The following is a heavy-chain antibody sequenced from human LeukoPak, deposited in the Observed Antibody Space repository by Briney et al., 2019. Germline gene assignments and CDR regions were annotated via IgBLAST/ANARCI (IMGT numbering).Heavy chain of an antibody. CDR3: ARDTVTTGFDP. CDR2: ISYDGSNK. V-gene: IGHV3-30*03. Sequence: GRSLRLSCAASGFTFSSYGMHWVRQAPGKGLEWVAVISYDGSNKYYADSVKGRFTISRDNAKNSLYLQMNSLRAEDTAVYYCARDTVTTGFDPWGQGTLVTVSS. J-gene: IGHJ5*02. D-gene: IGHD4-11*01. CDR1: GFTFSSYG.